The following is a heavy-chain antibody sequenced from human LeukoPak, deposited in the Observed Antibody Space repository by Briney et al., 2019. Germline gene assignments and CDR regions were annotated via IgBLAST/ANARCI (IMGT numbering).Heavy chain of an antibody. J-gene: IGHJ6*02. CDR1: GGSIGSGDYY. D-gene: IGHD3-10*01. CDR2: IYYSGST. Sequence: SETLSLTCTVSGGSIGSGDYYWSWIRQPPGKGLEWIGYIYYSGSTYYYPSLNSRVTISIDTSKNQFSLRLTSVTAADTAVYYCARDRWFPSPYGMDVWGQGTTVTVSS. CDR3: ARDRWFPSPYGMDV. V-gene: IGHV4-30-4*01.